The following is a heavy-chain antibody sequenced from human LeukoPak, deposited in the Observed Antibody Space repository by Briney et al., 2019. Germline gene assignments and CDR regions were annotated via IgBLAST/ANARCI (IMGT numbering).Heavy chain of an antibody. V-gene: IGHV1-46*01. J-gene: IGHJ4*02. CDR2: INPSGGST. CDR1: GYTFTRYY. CDR3: ARGRIVGANSYYFDY. Sequence: ASVKVSCKASGYTFTRYYIHSVRQAPGQGLEWMGIINPSGGSTSYAQKFQGRDTMTRDMSTSTVYMELSSLRSEDTAVYCCARGRIVGANSYYFDYWGQGTLVTVSS. D-gene: IGHD1-26*01.